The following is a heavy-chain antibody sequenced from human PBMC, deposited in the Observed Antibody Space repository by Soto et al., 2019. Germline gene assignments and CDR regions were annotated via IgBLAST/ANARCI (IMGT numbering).Heavy chain of an antibody. V-gene: IGHV3-21*01. CDR1: GFTFSSYS. J-gene: IGHJ5*02. CDR2: ISSSSSYI. D-gene: IGHD2-15*01. Sequence: ESGGGLVKPGGSLRLSCAASGFTFSSYSMNWVRQAPGKGLEWVSSISSSSSYIYYADSVKGRFTISRDNAKNSLYLQMNSLRAEDTAVYYCARDKGSVVVVVAADNWFDPWGQGTLVTVSS. CDR3: ARDKGSVVVVVAADNWFDP.